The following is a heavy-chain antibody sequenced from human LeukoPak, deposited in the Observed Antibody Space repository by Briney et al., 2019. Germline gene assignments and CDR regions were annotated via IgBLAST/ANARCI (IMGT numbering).Heavy chain of an antibody. V-gene: IGHV4-30-4*08. CDR2: IYYSGST. Sequence: SETLSLTCTVSGGSISSGDYYWSWIRQPPGKGLEWIGYIYYSGSTYYNPSLKSRVTIPVDTSKNQFSLKLSSVTAADTAVYYCARVPDRGYYYYYMDVWGKGTTVTVSS. CDR3: ARVPDRGYYYYYMDV. CDR1: GGSISSGDYY. J-gene: IGHJ6*03. D-gene: IGHD3-10*01.